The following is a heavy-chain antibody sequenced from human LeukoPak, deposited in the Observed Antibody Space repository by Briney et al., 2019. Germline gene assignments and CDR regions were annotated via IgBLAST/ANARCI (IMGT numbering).Heavy chain of an antibody. D-gene: IGHD3-22*01. CDR1: GITLSNYG. J-gene: IGHJ4*02. CDR3: AKRGVVIRVILVGFHKEAYYFDS. V-gene: IGHV3-23*01. CDR2: ISDRGSRT. Sequence: PGGSLRLSCAVSGITLSNYGMSWVRQAPGKGLEWVAGISDRGSRTNYADSVKGRFTISTDHPKNTLYLQMNSLRAEDTAVYFCAKRGVVIRVILVGFHKEAYYFDSWGQGALVPVSS.